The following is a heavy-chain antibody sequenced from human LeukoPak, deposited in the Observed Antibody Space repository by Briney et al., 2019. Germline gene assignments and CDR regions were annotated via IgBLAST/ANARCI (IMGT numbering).Heavy chain of an antibody. V-gene: IGHV4-34*01. D-gene: IGHD3-10*01. CDR3: ARVEWFGEEFYYYYMDV. CDR2: INHSGST. J-gene: IGHJ6*03. CDR1: GGSFSGYY. Sequence: SETLSLTCAVYGGSFSGYYWSWIRQPPGKGLEWIGEINHSGSTNYNPSLKSRVIISVDTSKNQFSLKLSSVTAADTAVYYCARVEWFGEEFYYYYMDVWGKGTTVTVSS.